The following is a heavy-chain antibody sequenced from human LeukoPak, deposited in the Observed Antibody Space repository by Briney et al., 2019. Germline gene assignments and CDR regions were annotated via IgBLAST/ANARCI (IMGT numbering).Heavy chain of an antibody. V-gene: IGHV4-34*01. CDR3: ARAYGAWDY. D-gene: IGHD4-17*01. J-gene: IGHJ4*02. Sequence: PSETLSITCAVYGGSFSGYYWSWIRQPPGKGLEWIGEINHSGSTNYNPSLKSRVTISVDTSKNQFSLKLSSVTAADTAVYYCARAYGAWDYWGQGTLVTVSS. CDR2: INHSGST. CDR1: GGSFSGYY.